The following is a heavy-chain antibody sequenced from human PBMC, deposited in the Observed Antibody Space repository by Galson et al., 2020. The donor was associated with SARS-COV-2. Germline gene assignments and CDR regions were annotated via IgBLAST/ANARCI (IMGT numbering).Heavy chain of an antibody. V-gene: IGHV1-8*01. J-gene: IGHJ4*02. D-gene: IGHD1-26*01. CDR1: GYTFRSYD. Sequence: ASVQVSCKASGYTFRSYDINWVRQAPGQGLEWMGWMNPNSGNSGHAQKFQGRVTMTRNTSISTAYMELSSLRSEDTAVYYCATRIVGGTFDYWGQGTLVTVSS. CDR2: MNPNSGNS. CDR3: ATRIVGGTFDY.